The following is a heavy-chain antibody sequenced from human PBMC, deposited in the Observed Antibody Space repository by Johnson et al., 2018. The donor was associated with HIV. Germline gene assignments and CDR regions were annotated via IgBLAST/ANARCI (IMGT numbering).Heavy chain of an antibody. D-gene: IGHD1-26*01. CDR3: AKGGDTTGYDSFDI. CDR2: ISSSGTTI. CDR1: GFTFDDYG. J-gene: IGHJ3*02. Sequence: MLLVESGGGLVQPGRSLRLSCAASGFTFDDYGLSWVRQAPGKGLEWVSCISSSGTTIYYADSMKGRFTISRDNAKNSLYLHMNSLRAEDTAVYYCAKGGDTTGYDSFDIWGQGTMVTVSS. V-gene: IGHV3-48*03.